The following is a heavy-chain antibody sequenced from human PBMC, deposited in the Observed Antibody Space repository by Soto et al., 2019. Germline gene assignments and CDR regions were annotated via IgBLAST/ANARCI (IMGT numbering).Heavy chain of an antibody. J-gene: IGHJ4*02. V-gene: IGHV4-59*01. CDR2: IYYSGST. Sequence: LSLTCTVSGGSISSYYWSWIRQPPGKGLEWIGYIYYSGSTNYNPSLKSRVTISVDTSKNQFSLKLSSVTAADTAVYYCARESSSSCFDYWGQGTLVTVSS. CDR1: GGSISSYY. D-gene: IGHD6-6*01. CDR3: ARESSSSCFDY.